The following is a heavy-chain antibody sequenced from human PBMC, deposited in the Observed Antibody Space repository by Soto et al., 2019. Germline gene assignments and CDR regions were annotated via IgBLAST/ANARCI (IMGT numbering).Heavy chain of an antibody. Sequence: EVQLVESGGGLVQPGGFQRFSCAASGYSISTYWMSWVRQAPGKGLEWVANVKQDGSEEYYVDSVKGRFTISRDNAKNSLYLQMNSLRAEDTAVYYCAALDTAMVKTAGYWGQGTLVTVSS. CDR2: VKQDGSEE. CDR3: AALDTAMVKTAGY. J-gene: IGHJ4*02. D-gene: IGHD5-18*01. V-gene: IGHV3-7*01. CDR1: GYSISTYW.